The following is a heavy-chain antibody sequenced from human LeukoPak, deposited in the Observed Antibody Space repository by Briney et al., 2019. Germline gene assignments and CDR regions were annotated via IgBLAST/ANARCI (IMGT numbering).Heavy chain of an antibody. CDR2: IYWNDDK. V-gene: IGHV2-5*01. D-gene: IGHD1-20*01. J-gene: IGHJ4*02. CDR3: AHSNNWAFDY. Sequence: SGPTLVNPTQTLTLTYSFSGFSFSTRGVGVGWIRQPPGKALEWLALIYWNDDKRFNPSLKTRITLTKDTSRNQAVLIMTNMDPVDTATYYCAHSNNWAFDYWGQGTLVTVSS. CDR1: GFSFSTRGVG.